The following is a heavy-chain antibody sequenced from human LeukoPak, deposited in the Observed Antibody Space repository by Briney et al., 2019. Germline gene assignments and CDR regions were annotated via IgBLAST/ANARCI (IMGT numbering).Heavy chain of an antibody. CDR3: ARDGYYDSSGFYSTYYFDY. D-gene: IGHD3-22*01. CDR2: ISSSSSYI. J-gene: IGHJ4*02. Sequence: PGGSLRLSCAASGFTFSSYSMNWVRQAPGKGLEWVSSISSSSSYIYYADSVKGRFTISRDNSKNTLYLQMNNLRAEDTAVYFCARDGYYDSSGFYSTYYFDYWGQGTLVTVSS. V-gene: IGHV3-21*01. CDR1: GFTFSSYS.